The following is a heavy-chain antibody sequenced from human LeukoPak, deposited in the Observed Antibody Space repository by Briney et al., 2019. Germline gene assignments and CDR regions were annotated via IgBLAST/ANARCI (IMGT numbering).Heavy chain of an antibody. CDR3: ARGDVDTAMAFYYYGMDV. V-gene: IGHV3-23*01. Sequence: QPGGSLRLSCAASGFTFSSYAMSWVRQAPGKGLEWVSAINGNGGSTYYADSVKGRFTISRDNSKNTLYLQMNSLRAEDTAVYYCARGDVDTAMAFYYYGMDVWGQGTTVTVSS. J-gene: IGHJ6*02. D-gene: IGHD5-18*01. CDR2: INGNGGST. CDR1: GFTFSSYA.